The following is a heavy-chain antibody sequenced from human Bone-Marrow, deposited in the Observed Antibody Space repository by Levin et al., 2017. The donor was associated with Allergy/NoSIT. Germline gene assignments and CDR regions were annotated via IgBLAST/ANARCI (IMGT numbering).Heavy chain of an antibody. J-gene: IGHJ4*02. Sequence: ESGPTLVKPTQTLTLTCTFSGFSLTTSGVGVGWIRQPPGKALEWLALIYWDDDKRYSPSLKTRVTITRDTSRNQVVLKMTNMDPVDTATYYCAHIRPDGDDGTYYFDYWGQGSLVTVSS. D-gene: IGHD4-17*01. CDR1: GFSLTTSGVG. V-gene: IGHV2-5*02. CDR2: IYWDDDK. CDR3: AHIRPDGDDGTYYFDY.